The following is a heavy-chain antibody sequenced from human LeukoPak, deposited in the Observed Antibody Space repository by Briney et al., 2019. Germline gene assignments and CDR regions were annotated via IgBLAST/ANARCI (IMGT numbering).Heavy chain of an antibody. Sequence: GGSLRLSCAASGFIFSNYAVHWVRQATGKGLEWVAFISLDGSTKYYADSVKGRFTISRDNSKNTLYLQMNSLRVEDTAVYYCARDDRGYCSGGTCYRIDYWGQGTLVTVSS. D-gene: IGHD2-15*01. J-gene: IGHJ4*02. CDR2: ISLDGSTK. V-gene: IGHV3-30-3*01. CDR1: GFIFSNYA. CDR3: ARDDRGYCSGGTCYRIDY.